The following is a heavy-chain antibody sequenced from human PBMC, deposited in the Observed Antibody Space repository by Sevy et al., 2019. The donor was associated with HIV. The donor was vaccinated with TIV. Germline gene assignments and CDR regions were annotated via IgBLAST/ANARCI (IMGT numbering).Heavy chain of an antibody. Sequence: GGSLRLSCAASGFTFSTYAIQWVRQAPGKGLEWVALISYDGTNKFYADSVKGRFTISRDNSKNTLYLQMNSLRAEDMALYYCARAGDVVAMHRRAGYNYYHGVDVWGQGTTVTVSS. V-gene: IGHV3-30*04. D-gene: IGHD5-12*01. CDR3: ARAGDVVAMHRRAGYNYYHGVDV. CDR2: ISYDGTNK. CDR1: GFTFSTYA. J-gene: IGHJ6*02.